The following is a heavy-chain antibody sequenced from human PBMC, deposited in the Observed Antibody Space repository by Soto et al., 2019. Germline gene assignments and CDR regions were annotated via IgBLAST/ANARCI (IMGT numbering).Heavy chain of an antibody. V-gene: IGHV3-15*01. D-gene: IGHD4-17*01. CDR1: GLSFCDVK. CDR2: IQTKTGGGTA. Sequence: EVQLVASGGVLVKPGESLRLSCAGSGLSFCDVKMTWVRQLPGKGLEWVGRIQTKTGGGTADYPAAVRGRFTISRDDSKNTLYLQLNSLKTEDTAVYYCATDYGWAFQIWGQGTTVTVSS. CDR3: ATDYGWAFQI. J-gene: IGHJ3*02.